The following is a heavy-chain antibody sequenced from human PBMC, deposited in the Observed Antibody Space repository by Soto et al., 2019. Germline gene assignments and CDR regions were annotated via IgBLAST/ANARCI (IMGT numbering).Heavy chain of an antibody. CDR3: ARHQRYYDYVWGSYRDYWFDP. V-gene: IGHV5-51*01. CDR1: GYSFTSYW. Sequence: GESLKISCKGSGYSFTSYWIGWVRQMPGKGLEWMGIIYPGDSDTRYSPSFQGQVTISADKSISTAYLQWSSLKASDTAMYYCARHQRYYDYVWGSYRDYWFDPWGQGTLVTVS. D-gene: IGHD3-16*02. CDR2: IYPGDSDT. J-gene: IGHJ5*02.